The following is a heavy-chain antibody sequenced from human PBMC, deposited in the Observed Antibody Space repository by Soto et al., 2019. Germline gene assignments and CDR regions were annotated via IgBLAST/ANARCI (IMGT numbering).Heavy chain of an antibody. CDR2: ISVYDGNT. J-gene: IGHJ4*02. CDR1: GYTFASYG. CDR3: ARDSQLDH. D-gene: IGHD1-1*01. Sequence: QVQLLQSGAELKKPGASVKVSCKTSGYTFASYGISWVRQGPGQGLEWMGWISVYDGNTSYAQKVQDRVTITADRSTSTAYMALRSLRPDDTAVYYCARDSQLDHCGQGTQVTVSS. V-gene: IGHV1-18*04.